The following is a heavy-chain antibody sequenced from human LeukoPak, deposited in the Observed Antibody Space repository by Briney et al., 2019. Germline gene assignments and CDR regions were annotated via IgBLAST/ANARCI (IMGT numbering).Heavy chain of an antibody. CDR3: ARDRSLWFGVDYYYYGMDV. J-gene: IGHJ6*04. CDR2: ISSSSSYI. V-gene: IGHV3-21*01. Sequence: GGSLRLSCAASGFTFSSYSMNWVRQAPGKGLEWVSSISSSSSYIYYADSVKGRFTISRDNAKNSLYLQMNSLRAEDTAVYYCARDRSLWFGVDYYYYGMDVWGKGTTVTVSS. D-gene: IGHD3-10*01. CDR1: GFTFSSYS.